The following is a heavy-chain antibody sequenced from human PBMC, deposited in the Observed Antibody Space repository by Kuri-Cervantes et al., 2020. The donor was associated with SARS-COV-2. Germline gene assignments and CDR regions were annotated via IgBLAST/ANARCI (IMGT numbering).Heavy chain of an antibody. CDR1: GYTFTGYY. J-gene: IGHJ5*02. CDR2: INPNSGGT. D-gene: IGHD3-10*01. CDR3: ARGEGVRGLMVVFRWRGAGHLDL. Sequence: ASVKVSCKASGYTFTGYYMHWVQKAPGQGLEWMGWINPNSGGTNHAQKVQGLDTMTRDTSISTVYRALSRLTSDDTALYYCARGEGVRGLMVVFRWRGAGHLDLWGQGSPVTVSS. V-gene: IGHV1-2*04.